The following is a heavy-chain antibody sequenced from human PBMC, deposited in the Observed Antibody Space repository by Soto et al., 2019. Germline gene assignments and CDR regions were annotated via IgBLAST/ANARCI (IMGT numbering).Heavy chain of an antibody. CDR2: IYYSGST. CDR1: GGSISSSSYY. Sequence: SETLSLTCTVSGGSISSSSYYWGWILHPPGKGLEWIGSIYYSGSTYYNPSLKSRVTISVDTSKNQFSLKLSSVTAADTAVYYCALVATARNYYFDCWGKGKLVTVSP. V-gene: IGHV4-39*01. D-gene: IGHD5-12*01. J-gene: IGHJ4*02. CDR3: ALVATARNYYFDC.